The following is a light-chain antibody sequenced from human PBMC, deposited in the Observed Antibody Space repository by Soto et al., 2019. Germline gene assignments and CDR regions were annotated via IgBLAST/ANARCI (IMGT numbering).Light chain of an antibody. CDR1: STDVGGYNA. Sequence: QSVLTQPASASGSPGQTITISCTGTSTDVGGYNAVSWYQHHPGKAPKPIIYEVTHRPSGVSDRFSASKSGNTASLTISGLQAEDEADYYCNSFRVSHLYVFGTGTKVTVL. J-gene: IGLJ1*01. CDR2: EVT. V-gene: IGLV2-14*01. CDR3: NSFRVSHLYV.